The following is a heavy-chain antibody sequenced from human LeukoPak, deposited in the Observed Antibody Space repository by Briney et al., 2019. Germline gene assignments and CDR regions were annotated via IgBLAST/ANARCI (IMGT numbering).Heavy chain of an antibody. Sequence: SETLSLTCTVSGGSISSSSYYWGWIRQPPGKGLEWIGSIYYSGSTYYNPSLKSRVTISVDTSKNQFSLKLSSVTAADTAVYYCARQGQLVRYFYYYMDVWGKGTTVTVSS. V-gene: IGHV4-39*01. J-gene: IGHJ6*03. CDR1: GGSISSSSYY. CDR2: IYYSGST. D-gene: IGHD1-1*01. CDR3: ARQGQLVRYFYYYMDV.